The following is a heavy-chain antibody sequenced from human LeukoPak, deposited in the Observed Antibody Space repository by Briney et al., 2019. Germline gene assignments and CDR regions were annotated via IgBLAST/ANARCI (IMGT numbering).Heavy chain of an antibody. D-gene: IGHD3-22*01. CDR1: GYTFTSYD. CDR2: MNPNSGNT. Sequence: ASVKVSCKASGYTFTSYDINWVRQATGQGLEWMGWMNPNSGNTGYAQKFQGRVTMTRNTSISTAYMELSSLRSEDTAVYYCARGSGYYYDSSGSQFDYWGQGTQVTVSS. V-gene: IGHV1-8*01. CDR3: ARGSGYYYDSSGSQFDY. J-gene: IGHJ4*02.